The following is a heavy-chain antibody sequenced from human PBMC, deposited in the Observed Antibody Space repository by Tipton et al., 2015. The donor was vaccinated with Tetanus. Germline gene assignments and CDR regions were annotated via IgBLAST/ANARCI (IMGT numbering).Heavy chain of an antibody. D-gene: IGHD1-26*01. J-gene: IGHJ5*02. V-gene: IGHV4-61*01. CDR2: IYYSGNN. CDR1: GGSVSSGSYY. CDR3: ARGTPPGGGFLNWFGP. Sequence: TLSLTCTVSGGSVSSGSYYWSWIRQPPGKGLEWIGYIYYSGNNNYNPSLKSRVTISVDTSKHQFSLKLSSVTAADTAVYYCARGTPPGGGFLNWFGPWGQGTLVTVSS.